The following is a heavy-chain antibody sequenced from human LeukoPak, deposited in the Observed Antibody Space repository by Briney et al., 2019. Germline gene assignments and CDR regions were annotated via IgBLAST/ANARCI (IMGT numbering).Heavy chain of an antibody. Sequence: GGSLRLSCAASGFTFSSYGMNWVRQAPGKGLEWVAFIRYDGGNKYYADSVKGRFTISRDNSKNTLYLQMNSLTDEDTAVYYCAKVRWDNSGWYYLDNWGQGTLVTVSS. CDR3: AKVRWDNSGWYYLDN. CDR2: IRYDGGNK. D-gene: IGHD6-19*01. J-gene: IGHJ4*02. V-gene: IGHV3-30*02. CDR1: GFTFSSYG.